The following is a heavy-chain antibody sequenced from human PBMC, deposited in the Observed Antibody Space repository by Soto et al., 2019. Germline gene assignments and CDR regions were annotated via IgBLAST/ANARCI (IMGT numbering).Heavy chain of an antibody. D-gene: IGHD2-2*01. J-gene: IGHJ6*02. CDR1: GYSISSGSY. V-gene: IGHV4-38-2*01. Sequence: SETLSLTCAVSGYSISSGSYWAWIRQPPGRGLEWIGSLYHIGSTHYNTSLKSRVTISVDTPKNHFSLELSSVTAADTAIYYCRSSTSCYDESCVDVWGQGTMVTVSS. CDR3: RSSTSCYDESCVDV. CDR2: LYHIGST.